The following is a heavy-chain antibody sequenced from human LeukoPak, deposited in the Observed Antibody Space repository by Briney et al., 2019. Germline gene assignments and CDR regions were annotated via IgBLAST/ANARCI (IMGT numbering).Heavy chain of an antibody. Sequence: GGSLRLSCAASGFTFSSYAMSWVRQAPGKGLEWVSAISGSGGSPYYADSVKGRFTISRDNSKNTLYLQMNSLRAEDTAVYYCAKTHYGSGSYYKWANYYYYGMDVWGQGTTVTVSS. V-gene: IGHV3-23*01. CDR1: GFTFSSYA. J-gene: IGHJ6*02. CDR3: AKTHYGSGSYYKWANYYYYGMDV. D-gene: IGHD3-10*01. CDR2: ISGSGGSP.